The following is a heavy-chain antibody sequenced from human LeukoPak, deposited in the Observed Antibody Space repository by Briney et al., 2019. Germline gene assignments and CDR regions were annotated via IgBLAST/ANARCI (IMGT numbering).Heavy chain of an antibody. D-gene: IGHD2-21*02. Sequence: SVKVSCKASGGTFSSYAISWVRQAPGQGLEWMGRIVPIFGTANYAQKFQGRVTITTDESTSTAYMELSSLRSEDTAVYYCAREARDIVAYCGGDCDPPFYYFDYWGQGTLVTVSS. V-gene: IGHV1-69*05. CDR2: IVPIFGTA. CDR1: GGTFSSYA. CDR3: AREARDIVAYCGGDCDPPFYYFDY. J-gene: IGHJ4*02.